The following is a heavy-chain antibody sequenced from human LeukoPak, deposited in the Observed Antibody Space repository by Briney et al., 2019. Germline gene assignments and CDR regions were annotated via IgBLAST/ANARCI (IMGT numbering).Heavy chain of an antibody. Sequence: PGGSLRLSCTASGFTFSSYSMSWVRQAPGKGLECVSDISGSSSTIYYADSVKGRFTISRDNAKNSLYLQMNSLRAEDTAVYYCARQRAGFAVTTSDYWGQGTLVTVSS. V-gene: IGHV3-48*01. D-gene: IGHD4-17*01. CDR2: ISGSSSTI. CDR3: ARQRAGFAVTTSDY. J-gene: IGHJ4*02. CDR1: GFTFSSYS.